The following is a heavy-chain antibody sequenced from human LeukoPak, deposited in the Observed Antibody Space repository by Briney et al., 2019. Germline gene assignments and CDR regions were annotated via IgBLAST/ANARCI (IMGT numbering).Heavy chain of an antibody. CDR3: ARASYYYDTTGLGAVDI. D-gene: IGHD3-22*01. V-gene: IGHV3-9*01. CDR2: INWNSDNI. J-gene: IGHJ3*02. Sequence: GGSLRLSCAASGFTFNDHAMYWVRHAPGKGLEWVSGINWNSDNIGYADSVKGRFTISRDDAKNSLFLQMNSLRTEDTALYYCARASYYYDTTGLGAVDIWGRGTMVTVSS. CDR1: GFTFNDHA.